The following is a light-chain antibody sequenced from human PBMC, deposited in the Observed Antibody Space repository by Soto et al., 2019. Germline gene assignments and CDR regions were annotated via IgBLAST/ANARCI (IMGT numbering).Light chain of an antibody. CDR3: QQYGSSPSGR. CDR1: QSFGSTS. Sequence: EFVLTQSPGTLSLSPGERATLSCRASQSFGSTSLAWYQQKPGQSPRLLIYGASSRATGIPDRFSGRGSGTDFTLTISRLEPEDFAVYYCQQYGSSPSGRFGQGTKVEI. CDR2: GAS. J-gene: IGKJ1*01. V-gene: IGKV3-20*01.